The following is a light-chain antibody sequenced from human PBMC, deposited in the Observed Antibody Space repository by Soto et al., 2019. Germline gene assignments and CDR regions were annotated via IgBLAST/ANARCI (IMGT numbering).Light chain of an antibody. CDR3: AAWDDSLNGPV. J-gene: IGLJ3*02. Sequence: QSVLTQPPSASGTPGQRVTILCSGGTSNIGSNTINWYQQLPGTAPKLLIYGSNQRPSGVPDRFSGSKSGTAASLAISGLQSEDEADYYCAAWDDSLNGPVFGGGTKVTVL. V-gene: IGLV1-44*01. CDR1: TSNIGSNT. CDR2: GSN.